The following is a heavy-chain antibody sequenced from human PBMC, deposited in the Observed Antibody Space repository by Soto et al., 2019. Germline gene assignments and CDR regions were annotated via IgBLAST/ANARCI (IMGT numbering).Heavy chain of an antibody. Sequence: QVRLQESGPGLVKPSETLSLNCIVSGGSISSHYWCSIRQPAGKGLEWIGRIHSSGSTNYNPSLKSRISMSVDTSKNQVSLKLTSVTAADTAVYYCARDGTHYDFWSGLLRQVPYFDYWGQGTLVTVSS. J-gene: IGHJ4*02. CDR3: ARDGTHYDFWSGLLRQVPYFDY. CDR1: GGSISSHY. V-gene: IGHV4-4*07. CDR2: IHSSGST. D-gene: IGHD3-3*01.